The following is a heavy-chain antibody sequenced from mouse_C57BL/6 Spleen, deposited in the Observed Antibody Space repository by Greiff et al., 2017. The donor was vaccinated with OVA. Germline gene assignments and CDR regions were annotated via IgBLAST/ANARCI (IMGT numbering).Heavy chain of an antibody. CDR2: IRSKSNNYAT. J-gene: IGHJ2*01. Sequence: VKLVESGGGLVQPKGSLTISCAASGFSFNTYAMNWVRQAPGKGLEWVASIRSKSNNYATYYAYSVKDRFTISRDDSESMLYLQMNNLKTEDTAMYYCVRHGGSFDYWGQGTTLTVSS. CDR1: GFSFNTYA. CDR3: VRHGGSFDY. V-gene: IGHV10-1*01.